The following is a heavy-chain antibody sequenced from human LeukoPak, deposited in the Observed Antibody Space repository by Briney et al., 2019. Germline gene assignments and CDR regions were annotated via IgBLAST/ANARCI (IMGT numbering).Heavy chain of an antibody. Sequence: PGGSLRLSCAASGFTFSSYAMSWVRQAPGKGLEWVSAISGSGGSTYYADSVKGRFTTSRDNSKNTLYLQMNSLRAEDTAVYYCARPDSGYDWGVYWGQGTLVTVSS. D-gene: IGHD5-12*01. CDR1: GFTFSSYA. J-gene: IGHJ4*02. V-gene: IGHV3-23*01. CDR3: ARPDSGYDWGVY. CDR2: ISGSGGST.